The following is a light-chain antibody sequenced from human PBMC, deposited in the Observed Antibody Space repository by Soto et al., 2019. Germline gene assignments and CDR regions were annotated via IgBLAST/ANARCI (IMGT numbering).Light chain of an antibody. CDR3: QQHSKWPIT. Sequence: EIVMTQSPGTLSLSPGGTATLSCRASQSVDSNYLAWYQQKPGQAPRLLVYGISTRATDIPARFSGSGSGTEFTLTISSLQSEDFGIYYCQQHSKWPITFGQGTRLEI. CDR2: GIS. J-gene: IGKJ5*01. CDR1: QSVDSN. V-gene: IGKV3-15*01.